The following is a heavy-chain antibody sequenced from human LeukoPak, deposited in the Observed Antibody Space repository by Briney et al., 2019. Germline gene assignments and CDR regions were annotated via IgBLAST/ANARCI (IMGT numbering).Heavy chain of an antibody. CDR1: GGSISSSSYY. CDR2: IYYSGSA. V-gene: IGHV4-39*01. Sequence: SETLSLTCTVSGGSISSSSYYWGWIRQPPGKGLEWIGSIYYSGSAYYNPSLKSRVTISVDTSKNQFSLKLSSVTAADTAVYYCARSVGNYGILTGYQPEQTFDYWGQGTLVTVSS. CDR3: ARSVGNYGILTGYQPEQTFDY. J-gene: IGHJ4*02. D-gene: IGHD3-9*01.